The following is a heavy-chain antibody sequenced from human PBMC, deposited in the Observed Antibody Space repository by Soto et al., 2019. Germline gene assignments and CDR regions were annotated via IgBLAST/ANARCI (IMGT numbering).Heavy chain of an antibody. J-gene: IGHJ4*02. CDR1: GFSLSTSGVG. Sequence: QITLKESGPTLVKPTQTLTLTCTFSGFSLSTSGVGVGWIRQPPGKALEWLALIYWDDDKRYSPSLKSRLTTTKDTPKNHVVLTMTNMDPVDTATYFCARDSSALYGFDYWGQGTLVTVSS. V-gene: IGHV2-5*02. D-gene: IGHD6-19*01. CDR2: IYWDDDK. CDR3: ARDSSALYGFDY.